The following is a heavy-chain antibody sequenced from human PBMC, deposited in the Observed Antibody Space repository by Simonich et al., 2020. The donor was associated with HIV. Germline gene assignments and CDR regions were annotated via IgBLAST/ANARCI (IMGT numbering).Heavy chain of an antibody. J-gene: IGHJ6*02. CDR3: ARDFGDGYGPSGGMDV. CDR1: GYTFTGYY. V-gene: IGHV1-2*06. CDR2: INPNSGGT. Sequence: QVQLVQSGAEVKKPGASVKVSCKASGYTFTGYYMHWVRQAPGQGLEWMGRINPNSGGTNYAQKFKGRVTMPRDTSISTAYMELSRLRSDDTAVYYCARDFGDGYGPSGGMDVWGQGTTVTVSS. D-gene: IGHD5-18*01.